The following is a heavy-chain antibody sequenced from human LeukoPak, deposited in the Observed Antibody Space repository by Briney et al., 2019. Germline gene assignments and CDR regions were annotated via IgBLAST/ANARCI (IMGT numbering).Heavy chain of an antibody. Sequence: GESLRLSCAASEFPLRNYGMSWVRQAPGKGLEWVSAISGSGGSTYYADSVKGRFTISRDNSKNTLYLQMNSLRAEDTAVYYCAKDFPGYSGYDLSPSDYWGQGTLVTVSS. CDR3: AKDFPGYSGYDLSPSDY. J-gene: IGHJ4*02. CDR2: ISGSGGST. D-gene: IGHD5-12*01. V-gene: IGHV3-23*01. CDR1: EFPLRNYG.